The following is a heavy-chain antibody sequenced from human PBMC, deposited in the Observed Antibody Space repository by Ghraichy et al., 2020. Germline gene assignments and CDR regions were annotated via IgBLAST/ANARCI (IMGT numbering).Heavy chain of an antibody. V-gene: IGHV1-18*01. J-gene: IGHJ6*03. CDR2: ISAYNGNT. CDR3: ARAAGYCSSTSCYVMDV. D-gene: IGHD2-2*01. Sequence: ASVTVSCKASGYTFTSYGISWVRQAPGQGLEWMGWISAYNGNTHYAQKLQGRVTMTTDTSTSTAYMELRSLRSDDTAVYYCARAAGYCSSTSCYVMDVWGKATTVTVSS. CDR1: GYTFTSYG.